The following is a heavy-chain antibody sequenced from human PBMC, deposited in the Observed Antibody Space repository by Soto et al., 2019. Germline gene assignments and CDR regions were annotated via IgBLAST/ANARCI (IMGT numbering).Heavy chain of an antibody. J-gene: IGHJ4*02. V-gene: IGHV3-21*01. Sequence: EVQLVESGGGLVKPGGSLRLSCAASGFTFSSYAMNWVRQAPGKGLEWVSSISSSSSYIYYTDSVKGRFTISRDNAKNPLYLQMHSLRAEDTAVYYCATGAQWQSSFDYWGQGTLVTVSS. D-gene: IGHD6-19*01. CDR1: GFTFSSYA. CDR3: ATGAQWQSSFDY. CDR2: ISSSSSYI.